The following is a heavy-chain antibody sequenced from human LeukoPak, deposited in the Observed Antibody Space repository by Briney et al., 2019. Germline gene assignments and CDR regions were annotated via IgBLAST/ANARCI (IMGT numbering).Heavy chain of an antibody. Sequence: TGGSLRLSCAASGFTFSDYYMSWIRQAPGKGLEWVSYISSSGSTIYYADSVKGRFTISRDNAKNSLYLQMNSLRAEDTAVYYCARDPEYSSSFGIYFDYWGQGTLVTVSS. D-gene: IGHD6-6*01. CDR1: GFTFSDYY. CDR3: ARDPEYSSSFGIYFDY. V-gene: IGHV3-11*04. J-gene: IGHJ4*02. CDR2: ISSSGSTI.